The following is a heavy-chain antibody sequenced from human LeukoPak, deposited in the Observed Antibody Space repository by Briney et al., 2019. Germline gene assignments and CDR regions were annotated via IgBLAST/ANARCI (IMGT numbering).Heavy chain of an antibody. V-gene: IGHV3-9*01. CDR3: ARMPSTEIYYFYYMDV. J-gene: IGHJ6*03. CDR1: GFTFDDYA. Sequence: GRSLRLSCAASGFTFDDYAMHWVRQAPGRGLEWVSGITWNSGSIAYADSVKGRFTISRDNSKNTLYLQMDSLGTEDTAVYYCARMPSTEIYYFYYMDVWGKGTTVTVSS. D-gene: IGHD2-2*01. CDR2: ITWNSGSI.